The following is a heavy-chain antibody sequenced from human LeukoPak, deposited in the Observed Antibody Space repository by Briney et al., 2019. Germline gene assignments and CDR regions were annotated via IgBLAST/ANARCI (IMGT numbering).Heavy chain of an antibody. Sequence: GGSLRLSCAASGFTFSSYATSWVRQAPGKGLEWVSAISGSGGSTYYADSVKGRFTISRDNSKNTLYLQMNSLRAEDTAVYYCAKASRVIVVADAFDIWGQGTMVTVSS. CDR1: GFTFSSYA. J-gene: IGHJ3*02. D-gene: IGHD3-22*01. CDR3: AKASRVIVVADAFDI. V-gene: IGHV3-23*01. CDR2: ISGSGGST.